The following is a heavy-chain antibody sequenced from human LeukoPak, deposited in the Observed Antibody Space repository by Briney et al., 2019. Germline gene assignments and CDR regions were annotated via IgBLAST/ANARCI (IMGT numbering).Heavy chain of an antibody. CDR3: ARDSSWGSGIYRFDY. CDR1: GFTFNTAW. J-gene: IGHJ4*02. V-gene: IGHV3-21*01. CDR2: ISSSSSYM. Sequence: GGSLRLSCSASGFTFNTAWMNWVRQAPGKGLEWVSSISSSSSYMYYADSVKGRFTISRDNAKNSLYLQMNSLRAEDTAVYYCARDSSWGSGIYRFDYWGQGTLVTVSS. D-gene: IGHD3-10*01.